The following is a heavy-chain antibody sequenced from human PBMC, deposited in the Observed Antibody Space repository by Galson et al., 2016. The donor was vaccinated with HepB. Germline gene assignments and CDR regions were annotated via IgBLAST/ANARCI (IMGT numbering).Heavy chain of an antibody. CDR2: IGAFNGDT. Sequence: SVKVSCKASGYTFTSHGISWVRQAPGQGLEWVGWIGAFNGDTHYAHKFLGRVTMTTDTSTSTASMALRRLKSDDTAVYYCAKHSMRGDHRESDFDYWGQGTLVTVSS. CDR3: AKHSMRGDHRESDFDY. CDR1: GYTFTSHG. D-gene: IGHD3-16*01. J-gene: IGHJ4*02. V-gene: IGHV1-18*04.